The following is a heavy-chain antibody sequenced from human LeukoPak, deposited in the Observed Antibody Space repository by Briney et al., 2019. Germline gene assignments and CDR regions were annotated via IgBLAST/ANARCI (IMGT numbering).Heavy chain of an antibody. D-gene: IGHD2-2*01. J-gene: IGHJ4*02. CDR1: GFTFSNYW. CDR3: ARRGDCSSTNCYPGDY. Sequence: GGSLRLSCAASGFTFSNYWMHWVRQAPGKGLVWVSRINTDGSSTSYADSVKGRFTISRDNSKNTLYLQMNSLRAEDTAVYYCARRGDCSSTNCYPGDYWGQGTLVTVSS. CDR2: INTDGSST. V-gene: IGHV3-74*01.